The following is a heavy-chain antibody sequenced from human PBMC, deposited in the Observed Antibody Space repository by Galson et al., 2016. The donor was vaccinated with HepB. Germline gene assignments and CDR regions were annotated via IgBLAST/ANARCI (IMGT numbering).Heavy chain of an antibody. V-gene: IGHV4-31*03. Sequence: TLSLTCTVSGGSISGGGYYWSWIRQHPGKGLEWIGFIYHSGNTYYNPSLKSRVTISVDTSKNQISLKLSSVTAADTGLYYCGRVGRLDFWSGYYVPPFGYGGQGTLVTVSS. CDR2: IYHSGNT. CDR1: GGSISGGGYY. CDR3: GRVGRLDFWSGYYVPPFGY. D-gene: IGHD3-3*01. J-gene: IGHJ4*02.